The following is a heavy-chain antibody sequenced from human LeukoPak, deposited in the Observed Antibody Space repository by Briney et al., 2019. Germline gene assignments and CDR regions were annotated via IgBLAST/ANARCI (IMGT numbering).Heavy chain of an antibody. CDR3: ARDSWFGESQSPPFDY. V-gene: IGHV1-69*05. CDR1: GGTFSSYA. CDR2: IIPIFGTA. D-gene: IGHD3-10*01. Sequence: SVKVSCKASGGTFSSYAISWVRQAPGQGLEWMGRIIPIFGTANYAQKFQGRVTITTDESTSTAYMELSSLGSEDTAVYYCARDSWFGESQSPPFDYWGQGTLVTVSS. J-gene: IGHJ4*02.